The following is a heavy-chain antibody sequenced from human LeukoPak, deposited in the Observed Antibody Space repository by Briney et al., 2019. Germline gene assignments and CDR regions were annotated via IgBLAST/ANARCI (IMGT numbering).Heavy chain of an antibody. Sequence: GGPLRLSCAASGFTFSSYWMSWVRQAPGKGLEWVANIKQDGSEKYYVDSVKGRFTISRDNAKNSLYLQMNSLRAEDTAVYYCARGPRITIFGVVIARDNWFDPWGQGTLVTVSS. D-gene: IGHD3-3*01. CDR3: ARGPRITIFGVVIARDNWFDP. CDR2: IKQDGSEK. V-gene: IGHV3-7*01. CDR1: GFTFSSYW. J-gene: IGHJ5*02.